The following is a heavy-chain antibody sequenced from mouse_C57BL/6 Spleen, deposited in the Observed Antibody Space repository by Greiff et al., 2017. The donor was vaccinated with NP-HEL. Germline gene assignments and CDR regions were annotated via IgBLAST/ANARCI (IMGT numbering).Heavy chain of an antibody. CDR1: GYTFTSYW. J-gene: IGHJ4*01. Sequence: VQLQQPGAELVRPGSSVKLSCKASGYTFTSYWMDWVKQRPGQGLEWIGNIYPSDSETHYNQKFKDKATLTVDKSSSTAYMQLSSLTSEDSAVYYCARLGAYSNYNYAMDYWGQGTSVTVSS. CDR3: ARLGAYSNYNYAMDY. CDR2: IYPSDSET. V-gene: IGHV1-61*01. D-gene: IGHD2-5*01.